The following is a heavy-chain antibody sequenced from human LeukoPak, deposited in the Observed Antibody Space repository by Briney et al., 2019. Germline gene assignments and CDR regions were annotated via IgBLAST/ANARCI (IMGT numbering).Heavy chain of an antibody. J-gene: IGHJ6*03. V-gene: IGHV4-59*12. CDR3: ARGSGHGDYYYYVDV. CDR1: GGSISSYY. Sequence: PSETLSLTCTVSGGSISSYYWSWIRQPPGKGLEWIGYIYYSGSTKYNPSLKSRVTMSVDTSKNQFSLKLSSVTAADTAVYYCARGSGHGDYYYYVDVWGKGTTVTISS. D-gene: IGHD4-17*01. CDR2: IYYSGST.